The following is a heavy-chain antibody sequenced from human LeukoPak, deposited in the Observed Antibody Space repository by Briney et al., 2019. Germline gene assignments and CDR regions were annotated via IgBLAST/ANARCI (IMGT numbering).Heavy chain of an antibody. CDR1: GYTFTSYG. CDR2: ISAYNGNT. Sequence: ASVKVSCKASGYTFTSYGISWVRQAPGQGLEWMGWISAYNGNTNYAQKFQGRVTMTTDTSTSTAYMELRSLRSDDTAVYYCARVLDYYDSSGYGGDWFDPWGQGTLVTVSS. J-gene: IGHJ5*02. CDR3: ARVLDYYDSSGYGGDWFDP. D-gene: IGHD3-22*01. V-gene: IGHV1-18*01.